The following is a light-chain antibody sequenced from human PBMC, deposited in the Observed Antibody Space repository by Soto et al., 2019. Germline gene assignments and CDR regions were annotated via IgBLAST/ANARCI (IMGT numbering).Light chain of an antibody. J-gene: IGKJ2*01. Sequence: EIVLTQSPGTLSLSPGERVTFSCRASPSVSSSYLAWYQQKPGQAPRLLFYGASRRATGIPDRFSGGQSRTDFTLTVSRLEPEDFAVYFCQHYGSSPYTFGQGTKLEI. CDR1: PSVSSSY. CDR2: GAS. CDR3: QHYGSSPYT. V-gene: IGKV3-20*01.